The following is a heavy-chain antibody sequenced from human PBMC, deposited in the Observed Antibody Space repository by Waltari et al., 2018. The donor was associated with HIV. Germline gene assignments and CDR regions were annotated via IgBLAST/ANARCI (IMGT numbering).Heavy chain of an antibody. CDR2: INSLGPSN. CDR3: VTYNVGLTSISLDF. CDR1: GFTFSSYA. Sequence: VQLVESGGGVVQPGRSLRLSCAASGFTFSSYAMHWIRQPPGRGLEWIGDINSLGPSNDNPSLRSRVTMTIDTSKRQFSLKMTSLTVADAGTYFCVTYNVGLTSISLDFWGQGTTVTVSS. J-gene: IGHJ6*02. D-gene: IGHD1-20*01. V-gene: IGHV3-64D*06.